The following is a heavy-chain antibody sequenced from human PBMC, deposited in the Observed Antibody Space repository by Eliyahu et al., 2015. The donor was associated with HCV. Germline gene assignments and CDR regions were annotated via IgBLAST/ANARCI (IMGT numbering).Heavy chain of an antibody. V-gene: IGHV3-23*01. D-gene: IGHD6-13*01. CDR2: TSGLGGST. J-gene: IGHJ3*02. Sequence: EVQLLESGGGLVQPGGSLRLSCAAXGFXXXNYAMNGVRQAPGKGLEWVSITSGLGGSTYYADSVKGRFTISRDNSKNTVYLQMNSLRAEDTAVYYCAKVIGQHLVRGAFDIWGQGTVVTVSS. CDR3: AKVIGQHLVRGAFDI. CDR1: GFXXXNYA.